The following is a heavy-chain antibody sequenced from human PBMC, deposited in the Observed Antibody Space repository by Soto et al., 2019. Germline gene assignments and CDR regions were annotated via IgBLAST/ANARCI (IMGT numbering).Heavy chain of an antibody. D-gene: IGHD6-13*01. CDR2: ITYTGVST. V-gene: IGHV3-23*01. CDR1: EFSFDDYA. Sequence: GGSLRLSCAASEFSFDDYAMSWVRQAPGKGLEWVSSITYTGVSTYYVDSVKGRFTISRDNSKDTLYLQMNSLRAEDTAIYYCAKASVWYPFFDSWGQGTLVTVSS. CDR3: AKASVWYPFFDS. J-gene: IGHJ4*02.